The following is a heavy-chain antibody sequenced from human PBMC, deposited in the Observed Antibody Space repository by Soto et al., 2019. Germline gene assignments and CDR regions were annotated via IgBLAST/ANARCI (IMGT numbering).Heavy chain of an antibody. Sequence: QVQLQESGPGLVKPSETLSLTCTVSGGSVSSGSYYWSWIRQPPGKGLEWIGYIYYSGSTNYNPALKSRVTISVDTSKNQFSLKLSSVTAADTAVYYCEREGRWLQYYDYWGQGTLVTVSS. D-gene: IGHD5-12*01. CDR2: IYYSGST. J-gene: IGHJ4*02. CDR3: EREGRWLQYYDY. CDR1: GGSVSSGSYY. V-gene: IGHV4-61*01.